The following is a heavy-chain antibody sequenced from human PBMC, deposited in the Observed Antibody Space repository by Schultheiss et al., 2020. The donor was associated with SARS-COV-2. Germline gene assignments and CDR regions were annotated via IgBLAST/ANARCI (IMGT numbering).Heavy chain of an antibody. D-gene: IGHD3-22*01. J-gene: IGHJ4*02. Sequence: SETLSLTCAVYGGSFSGYYWSWIRQHPGKGLEWIGYIYYSGSTYYNPSLKSRVTISVDTSKNQFSLKLSSVTAADTAVYYCASGDSSGYRTPFDYWGQGTLVTVSS. V-gene: IGHV4-31*11. CDR3: ASGDSSGYRTPFDY. CDR1: GGSFSGYY. CDR2: IYYSGST.